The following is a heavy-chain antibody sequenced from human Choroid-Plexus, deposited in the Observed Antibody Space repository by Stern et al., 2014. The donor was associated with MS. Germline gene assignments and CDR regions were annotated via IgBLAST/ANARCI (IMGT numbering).Heavy chain of an antibody. CDR3: AKDRQYLTYFFDH. D-gene: IGHD2/OR15-2a*01. CDR1: GFTFGSCA. CDR2: VSYAGSNK. V-gene: IGHV3-30*18. J-gene: IGHJ5*02. Sequence: QVQLVQSGGGVVQPGRPLRLSCVASGFTFGSCAMNWVRQAPGKGLEWVAGVSYAGSNKYYADSVKGRFTISRDNSHNTLYMQMSSLRPEDTAVYYCAKDRQYLTYFFDHWGQGSLVTVSS.